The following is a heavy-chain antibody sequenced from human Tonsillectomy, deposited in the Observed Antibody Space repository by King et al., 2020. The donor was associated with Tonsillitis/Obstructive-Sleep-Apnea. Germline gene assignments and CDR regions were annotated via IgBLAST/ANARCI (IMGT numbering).Heavy chain of an antibody. Sequence: VQLVESGGGLIQPGGSLRLSCAASRFTVSSYYITWVRQAPGKGLEWVSVIYSGGNTYYADSVKGRFTISRDNSKNTLYLQMNSLRAEDTAVYYCARYSSGWCFDYWGQGTLVTVSS. CDR3: ARYSSGWCFDY. D-gene: IGHD6-19*01. CDR1: RFTVSSYY. V-gene: IGHV3-53*01. CDR2: IYSGGNT. J-gene: IGHJ4*02.